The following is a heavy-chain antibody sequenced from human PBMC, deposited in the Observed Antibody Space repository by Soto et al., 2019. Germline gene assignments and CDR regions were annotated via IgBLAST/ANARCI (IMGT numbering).Heavy chain of an antibody. CDR1: GGSISSGGYY. J-gene: IGHJ4*02. CDR3: ARGVTMVRGVIHNPYFGY. Sequence: QVQLQESGPGLVKPSQTLSLTCTVSGGSISSGGYYWSWIRQHPGKGLEWIGYIYYSGSNYYNPSLKGRVTISVETSKNQFSLKLCSVTAADTALYDGARGVTMVRGVIHNPYFGYWGQGTMVTGSS. D-gene: IGHD3-10*01. V-gene: IGHV4-31*03. CDR2: IYYSGSN.